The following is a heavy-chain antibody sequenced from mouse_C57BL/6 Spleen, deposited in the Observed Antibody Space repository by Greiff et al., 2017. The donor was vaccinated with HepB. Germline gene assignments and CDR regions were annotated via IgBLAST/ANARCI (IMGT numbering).Heavy chain of an antibody. D-gene: IGHD1-1*01. V-gene: IGHV1-82*01. J-gene: IGHJ4*01. Sequence: QVQLQQSGPELVKPGASVKISCKASGYAFSSSWMNWVKQRPGKGLEWIGRIYPGDGDTNYNGKFKGKATLTADKSSRTAYMQLSSLTSEDSAVYFCARSRVTTGGIMDYWGQGTSVTVSS. CDR1: GYAFSSSW. CDR3: ARSRVTTGGIMDY. CDR2: IYPGDGDT.